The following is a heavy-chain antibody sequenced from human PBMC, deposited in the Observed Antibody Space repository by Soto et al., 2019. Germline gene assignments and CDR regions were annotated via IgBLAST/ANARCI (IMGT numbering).Heavy chain of an antibody. CDR1: GGTFSSYA. Sequence: QVQLVQSGAEVKKPGSSVKVSCKASGGTFSSYAIRWVRQAPGQGVEWMGGITPIFGAADYAQKLQGRVKITPDESTSTAYMELRSLSSEDTAVYYWARDGIAACPMARFDPWCQGTLVTVSP. J-gene: IGHJ5*02. CDR2: ITPIFGAA. V-gene: IGHV1-69*05. CDR3: ARDGIAACPMARFDP. D-gene: IGHD6-6*01.